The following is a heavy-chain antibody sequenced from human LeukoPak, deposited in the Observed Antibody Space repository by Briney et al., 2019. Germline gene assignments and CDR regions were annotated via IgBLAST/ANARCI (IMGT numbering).Heavy chain of an antibody. D-gene: IGHD2-15*01. J-gene: IGHJ6*02. CDR2: IYYSGST. V-gene: IGHV4-59*12. CDR3: ARDRVESSGYYYYYGMDV. Sequence: PSETLSLTCTVSGGSISSYYWSWIRQPPGKGLEWIGYIYYSGSTNYNPSLKSRVTISLDRSKNQFSLKLSSVTAADTAVYYCARDRVESSGYYYYYGMDVWGQGTTVTVSS. CDR1: GGSISSYY.